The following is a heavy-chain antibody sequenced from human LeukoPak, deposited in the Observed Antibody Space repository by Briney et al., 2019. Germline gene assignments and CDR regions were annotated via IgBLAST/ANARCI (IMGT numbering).Heavy chain of an antibody. Sequence: SETLSLTCAVYGGSFSGYYWSWIRQPPGKGLEWLGEINHSGSTNYNPSLKSRVTISVDTSKNQFSLKLSSVTAADTAVYYCARRSTYYYGSGSRKHNWFDPWGQGTLVTVSS. CDR2: INHSGST. CDR1: GGSFSGYY. D-gene: IGHD3-10*01. V-gene: IGHV4-34*01. J-gene: IGHJ5*02. CDR3: ARRSTYYYGSGSRKHNWFDP.